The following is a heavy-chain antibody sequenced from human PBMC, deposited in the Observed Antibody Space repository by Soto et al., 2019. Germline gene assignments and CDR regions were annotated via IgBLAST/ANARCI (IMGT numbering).Heavy chain of an antibody. J-gene: IGHJ6*02. D-gene: IGHD6-19*01. CDR1: GFTFSSYA. CDR2: ISGSGGST. V-gene: IGHV3-23*01. CDR3: AKDKGQWLVQKWHFYGMDV. Sequence: EVQLLESGGGLVQPGGSLRLSCAASGFTFSSYAMSWVRQAPGKGLEWVSTISGSGGSTYYTDSVKGRFTISRDNSKNTLYLQMNSLRAEDTAVYYCAKDKGQWLVQKWHFYGMDVWGQGTTVTVSS.